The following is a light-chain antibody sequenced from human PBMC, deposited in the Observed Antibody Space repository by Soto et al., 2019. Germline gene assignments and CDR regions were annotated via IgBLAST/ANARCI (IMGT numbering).Light chain of an antibody. V-gene: IGLV2-8*01. CDR3: TSYAGSNIWV. Sequence: QSALTQPPSASGSPGQSVTISCTGTSSDVGAYKYVSWYQQYPGKAPKLMIYEVSKRPSGVPDRFSGSKSGNMASLTVSGLQAEDEADYYCTSYAGSNIWVFGGGTQLTVL. J-gene: IGLJ3*02. CDR1: SSDVGAYKY. CDR2: EVS.